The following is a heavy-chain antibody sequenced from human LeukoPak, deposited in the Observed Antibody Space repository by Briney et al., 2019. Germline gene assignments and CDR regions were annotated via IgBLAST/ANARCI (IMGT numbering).Heavy chain of an antibody. CDR3: VRGDYSGYYFDY. Sequence: SETLSLTCTVSGGSTSSSYWSWLRQPPGKGLEWVAYIYYNGATNYNPSLKSRVTIAVDTSRTQFSLNLSTVTAADTAVYFCVRGDYSGYYFDYWGQGALVTVSS. CDR1: GGSTSSSY. CDR2: IYYNGAT. V-gene: IGHV4-59*12. J-gene: IGHJ4*02. D-gene: IGHD3-10*01.